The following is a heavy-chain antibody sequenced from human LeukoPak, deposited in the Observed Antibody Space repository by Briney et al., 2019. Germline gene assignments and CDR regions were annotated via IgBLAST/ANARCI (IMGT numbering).Heavy chain of an antibody. J-gene: IGHJ2*01. CDR2: INHSGST. CDR1: GGSFSGYY. D-gene: IGHD4-17*01. CDR3: ARLRLPLSVTTPRINWYFDL. Sequence: PSETLSLTCAVYGGSFSGYYWSWIRQPPGKGLEWIGEINHSGSTNYNPSLKNRVTISVDTSKNQFSLKLSSVTAADTAVYYCARLRLPLSVTTPRINWYFDLWGRGTLVTVSS. V-gene: IGHV4-34*01.